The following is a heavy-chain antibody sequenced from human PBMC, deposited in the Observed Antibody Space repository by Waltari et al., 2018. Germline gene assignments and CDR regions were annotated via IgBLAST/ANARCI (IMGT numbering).Heavy chain of an antibody. CDR2: IYRGGKI. J-gene: IGHJ5*02. CDR1: GDSISSGDFY. D-gene: IGHD6-25*01. CDR3: AKDHGYRLPAGWFDP. V-gene: IGHV4-61*02. Sequence: QVQLQESGPGLVKPSQTLSLTCIVSGDSISSGDFYWSWIRQPAGKGLEWIVHIYRGGKINYHPALKSRVTSSVDTPKNHLSLKLTSVTAADTAVYFCAKDHGYRLPAGWFDPWGQGTLVSVSS.